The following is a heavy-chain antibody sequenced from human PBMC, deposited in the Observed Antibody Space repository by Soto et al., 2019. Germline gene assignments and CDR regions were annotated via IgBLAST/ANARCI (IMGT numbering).Heavy chain of an antibody. CDR1: GFTFSSYG. CDR3: AKSLAVAAGWFDP. D-gene: IGHD6-19*01. V-gene: IGHV3-30*18. Sequence: QAQLVESGGCVVQPGRSLRLSCAASGFTFSSYGMHWVRQAPGKGLEWVAFISYDGSNEYYRDSVKGRFTISRDNSKNTVYLQMNSLRAEDTAVYYCAKSLAVAAGWFDPWGQGALVNVSS. J-gene: IGHJ5*02. CDR2: ISYDGSNE.